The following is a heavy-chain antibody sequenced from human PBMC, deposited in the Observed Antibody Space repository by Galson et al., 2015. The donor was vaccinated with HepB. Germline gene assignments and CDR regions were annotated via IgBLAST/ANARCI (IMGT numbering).Heavy chain of an antibody. D-gene: IGHD5-12*01. J-gene: IGHJ2*01. CDR1: GFTFSNAW. V-gene: IGHV3-15*01. CDR3: TTCGYSGYDYWTPSYWYFDL. CDR2: IKSKTDGGTT. Sequence: SLRLSCAASGFTFSNAWMSWVRQAPGKGLEWVGRIKSKTDGGTTDYAAPVKGRFTISRDDSKNTLYLQMNSLKTEDTAVYYCTTCGYSGYDYWTPSYWYFDLWGRGTLVTVSS.